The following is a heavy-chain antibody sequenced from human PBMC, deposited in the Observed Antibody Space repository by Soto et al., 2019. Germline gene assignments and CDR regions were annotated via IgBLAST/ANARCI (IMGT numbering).Heavy chain of an antibody. D-gene: IGHD4-4*01. CDR2: IKSKTDGGTT. CDR3: TLRYSNPDAFDI. Sequence: GGSLRLSCAASGFTFSNAWMSWVRQAPGKGLEWVGRIKSKTDGGTTDYAAPVKGRFTISRDDSKNTLYLQMNSLKTEDTAVYYCTLRYSNPDAFDIWGQGTMVTVSS. J-gene: IGHJ3*02. V-gene: IGHV3-15*01. CDR1: GFTFSNAW.